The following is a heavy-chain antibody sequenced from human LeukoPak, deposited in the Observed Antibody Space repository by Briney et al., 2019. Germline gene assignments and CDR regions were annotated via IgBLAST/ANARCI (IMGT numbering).Heavy chain of an antibody. Sequence: SVKVSCKASGGTFSSYAISWVRQAPGHGLEWMGRIIPILGIANYAQKFQGRVTITADKSTSTAYMELSSLRSEDTAVYYCARLQKKSGDHAFDIWGQGTMVTVSS. J-gene: IGHJ3*02. CDR1: GGTFSSYA. V-gene: IGHV1-69*04. CDR3: ARLQKKSGDHAFDI. D-gene: IGHD1-1*01. CDR2: IIPILGIA.